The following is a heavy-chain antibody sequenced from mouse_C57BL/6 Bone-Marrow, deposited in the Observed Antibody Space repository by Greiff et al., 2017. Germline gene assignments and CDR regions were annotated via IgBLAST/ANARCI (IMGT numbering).Heavy chain of an antibody. J-gene: IGHJ1*03. D-gene: IGHD2-2*01. CDR2: INPNYGTT. Sequence: EVKLMESGPELVKPGASVKISCKASGYSFTDYNMNWVKQSNGKSLEWIGVINPNYGTTSYNQKFKGKATLTVDQSSSTAYMQLNSLTSEDSAVYYCAQRGGYGYFHWYFDVWGTGTTVTVSS. CDR1: GYSFTDYN. V-gene: IGHV1-39*01. CDR3: AQRGGYGYFHWYFDV.